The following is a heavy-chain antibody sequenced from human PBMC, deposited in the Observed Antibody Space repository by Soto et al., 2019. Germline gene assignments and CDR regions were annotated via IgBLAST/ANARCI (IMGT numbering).Heavy chain of an antibody. Sequence: QITLKESGPTLVKPTQTLTLTCTFSGFSLSTSGVGVGWIRQPPGKALEWLALIYWDDDKRYSPSLKSRLTITKDTTKNQVVLTMTNIDPVDTATYYCAHSYGGNDMGYYFDYWGQGTLVTVAS. CDR3: AHSYGGNDMGYYFDY. J-gene: IGHJ4*02. CDR2: IYWDDDK. CDR1: GFSLSTSGVG. V-gene: IGHV2-5*02. D-gene: IGHD4-17*01.